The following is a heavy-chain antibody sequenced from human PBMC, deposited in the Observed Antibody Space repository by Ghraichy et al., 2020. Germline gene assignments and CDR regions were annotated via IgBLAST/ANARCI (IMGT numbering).Heavy chain of an antibody. CDR3: ARDAYGWGSGKPPDYYYYGMDV. D-gene: IGHD3-10*01. Sequence: SQTLSLTCAISGDSVSSNSAAWNWIRQSPSRGLEWLGRTYYRSKWYNDYAVSVKSRITINPDTSKNQFSLQLNSVTPEDTAVYYCARDAYGWGSGKPPDYYYYGMDVWGQGTTVTVSS. J-gene: IGHJ6*02. V-gene: IGHV6-1*01. CDR2: TYYRSKWYN. CDR1: GDSVSSNSAA.